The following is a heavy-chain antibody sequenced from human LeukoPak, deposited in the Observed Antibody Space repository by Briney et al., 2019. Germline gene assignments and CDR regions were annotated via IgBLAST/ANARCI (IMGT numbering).Heavy chain of an antibody. V-gene: IGHV3-7*01. J-gene: IGHJ3*02. CDR2: IKQDGSEK. Sequence: GGSLRLSCAASGFTFSSYWMSWVRQAPGKGLEWVANIKQDGSEKYYVDSVKGRFTISRDNAKNSLYLQMNSLRAEDRAVYYCASISSSSGDDAFDIWGQGTMVTVSS. D-gene: IGHD6-6*01. CDR3: ASISSSSGDDAFDI. CDR1: GFTFSSYW.